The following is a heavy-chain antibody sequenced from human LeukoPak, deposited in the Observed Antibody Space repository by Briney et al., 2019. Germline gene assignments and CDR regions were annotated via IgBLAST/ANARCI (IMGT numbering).Heavy chain of an antibody. J-gene: IGHJ4*02. D-gene: IGHD1-26*01. Sequence: GASVKVPCKASGYTFTGYYMHWVRQAPGQGLEWMGWINPNSGGTNYAQKFQGRVTMTRDTSISTAYMELSRLISDDTAVYYCARSGSYGFFDYWGQRTLVTVSS. CDR3: ARSGSYGFFDY. V-gene: IGHV1-2*02. CDR2: INPNSGGT. CDR1: GYTFTGYY.